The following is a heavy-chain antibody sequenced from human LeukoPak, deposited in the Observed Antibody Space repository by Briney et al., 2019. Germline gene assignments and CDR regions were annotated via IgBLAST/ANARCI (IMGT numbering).Heavy chain of an antibody. CDR1: GYTFTTYG. V-gene: IGHV1-3*04. J-gene: IGHJ5*02. Sequence: SVKVSCKPSGYTFTTYGLHWERPAPAQRLEWLGWIDTVNGNTRYSQNFQGRVTITRDTSAETAYMELTSLRSEDTALYYCARDRLGRGELSPPDHWGQGTLVSVSS. CDR3: ARDRLGRGELSPPDH. CDR2: IDTVNGNT. D-gene: IGHD3-16*02.